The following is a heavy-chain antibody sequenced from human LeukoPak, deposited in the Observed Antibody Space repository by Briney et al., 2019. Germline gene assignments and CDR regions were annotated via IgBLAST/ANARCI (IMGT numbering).Heavy chain of an antibody. CDR1: GGSISSGGYY. CDR3: ARVDYGDYLNWFDP. D-gene: IGHD4-17*01. CDR2: IYYSGST. V-gene: IGHV4-61*08. Sequence: PSQTLSLTCTVSGGSISSGGYYWSWIRQHPGKGLEWIGYIYYSGSTNYNPSLKSRVTISVDTSKNQFSLKLSSVTAADTAVYYCARVDYGDYLNWFDPWGQGTLVTVSS. J-gene: IGHJ5*02.